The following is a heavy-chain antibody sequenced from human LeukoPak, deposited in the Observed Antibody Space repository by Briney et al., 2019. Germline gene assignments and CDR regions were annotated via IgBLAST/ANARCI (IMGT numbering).Heavy chain of an antibody. D-gene: IGHD1-26*01. Sequence: GGSLRLSCAASGFTFSSYWMSWVRQAPGKGLEWVANIKQDGSEKYYVDSVKGRFTISRDNAKNSLYLQMNSLRAEDTAVYYCARWSGSYSEYYFDYWGQGTLVTVSS. J-gene: IGHJ4*02. CDR1: GFTFSSYW. CDR2: IKQDGSEK. V-gene: IGHV3-7*03. CDR3: ARWSGSYSEYYFDY.